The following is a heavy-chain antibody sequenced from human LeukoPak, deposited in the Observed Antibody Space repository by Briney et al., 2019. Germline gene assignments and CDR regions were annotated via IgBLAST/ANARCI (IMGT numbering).Heavy chain of an antibody. CDR1: GGSISSYY. D-gene: IGHD1-26*01. J-gene: IGHJ5*02. CDR2: IYTSGST. CDR3: ARDFDELLRFNWFDP. V-gene: IGHV4-4*07. Sequence: SETLSLTCTASGGSISSYYWSWIRQPAGKGLEWIGRIYTSGSTNYNPSLKSRVTMSVDTSKNQFSLKLSSVTAADTAVYYCARDFDELLRFNWFDPWGQGTLVTVSS.